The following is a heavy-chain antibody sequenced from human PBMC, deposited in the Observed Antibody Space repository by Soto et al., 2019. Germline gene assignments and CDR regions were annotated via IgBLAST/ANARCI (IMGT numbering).Heavy chain of an antibody. Sequence: ESLKISCKGYGYSFTSYWIGWVRQMPGKGLEWMGIIYPGDPDTRYSPSFQGQVTISADKSISTAYLQWSSLKASDTAMYYCARHGNYDFWSGYYIPHYFDYWGQGTLVTVSS. CDR3: ARHGNYDFWSGYYIPHYFDY. D-gene: IGHD3-3*01. J-gene: IGHJ4*02. CDR1: GYSFTSYW. CDR2: IYPGDPDT. V-gene: IGHV5-51*01.